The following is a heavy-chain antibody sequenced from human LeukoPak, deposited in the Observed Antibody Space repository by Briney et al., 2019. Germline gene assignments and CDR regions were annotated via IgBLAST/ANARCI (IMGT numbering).Heavy chain of an antibody. Sequence: PGGSLRLSCAASGIIFSGYGMHWVRQAPGKGLEWVAFIRYDGTNTFYGDSVKGRSTISRDNSKNTLYLQLSSLRAEDTAVYYCAKVGSGWYGVDYWGQGTLVTVSS. CDR1: GIIFSGYG. J-gene: IGHJ4*02. D-gene: IGHD6-19*01. CDR2: IRYDGTNT. CDR3: AKVGSGWYGVDY. V-gene: IGHV3-30*02.